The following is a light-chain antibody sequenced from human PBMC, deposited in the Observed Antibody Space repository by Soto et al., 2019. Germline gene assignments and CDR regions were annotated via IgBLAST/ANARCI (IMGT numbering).Light chain of an antibody. CDR2: EVS. V-gene: IGLV2-14*01. CDR3: SSYTTSNTWV. CDR1: SSDVGGYNY. Sequence: QSALTQPASVSGSPGQSITISCTGTSSDVGGYNYVSWYQRLPGKAPKLMIYEVSNRPPGVSIRFSASKSANTASLTISGLQAEDEALYYCSSYTTSNTWVFGGGTKVTVL. J-gene: IGLJ3*02.